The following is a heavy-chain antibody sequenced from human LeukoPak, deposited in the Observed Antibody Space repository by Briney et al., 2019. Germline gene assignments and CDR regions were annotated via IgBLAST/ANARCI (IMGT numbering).Heavy chain of an antibody. Sequence: SETLSLTCTVSGGSISSGSYCWSWIRQPAGKGLEWIGRIYTSGSTNYNPSLKSRVTISVDTSKNQFSLKLSSVTAADTAVYYCAVDYYGSGSYYGVFDYWGQGTLVTVSS. V-gene: IGHV4-61*02. D-gene: IGHD3-10*01. CDR2: IYTSGST. CDR3: AVDYYGSGSYYGVFDY. CDR1: GGSISSGSYC. J-gene: IGHJ4*02.